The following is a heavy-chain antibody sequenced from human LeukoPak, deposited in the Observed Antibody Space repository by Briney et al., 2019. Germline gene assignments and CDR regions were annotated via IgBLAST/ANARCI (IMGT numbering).Heavy chain of an antibody. V-gene: IGHV3-30*18. J-gene: IGHJ6*02. CDR1: GFTFSSYG. CDR2: ISYDGSNK. D-gene: IGHD3-22*01. CDR3: AKDLSSYYYDSSGYYYGWNYYYGMDV. Sequence: PGGSQRLSCAASGFTFSSYGMHWVRQAPGKGLEWVAVISYDGSNKYYADSVKGRFTISRDNSKNTLYLQMNSLRAEDTAVYYCAKDLSSYYYDSSGYYYGWNYYYGMDVWGQGTTVTVSS.